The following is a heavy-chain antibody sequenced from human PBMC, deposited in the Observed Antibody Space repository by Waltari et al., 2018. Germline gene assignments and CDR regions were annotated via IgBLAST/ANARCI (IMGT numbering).Heavy chain of an antibody. Sequence: HVQLRESGPGLVKPSETLSLTCVISGDSLSSNLFWSWIRQSPEKGLEWIGNIYYSGVTYYRPFLKSRVFISIDTPRRQFSLKLTSVTAADTAVYYCARVLTTGTVAFDIWGQGTLVTVSS. CDR2: IYYSGVT. CDR3: ARVLTTGTVAFDI. D-gene: IGHD1-7*01. CDR1: GDSLSSNLF. J-gene: IGHJ3*02. V-gene: IGHV4-38-2*01.